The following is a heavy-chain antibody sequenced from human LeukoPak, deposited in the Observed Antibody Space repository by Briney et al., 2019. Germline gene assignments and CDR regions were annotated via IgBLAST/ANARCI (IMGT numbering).Heavy chain of an antibody. V-gene: IGHV4-39*07. CDR3: AREMLGNFDY. CDR1: GGSISSGGYS. D-gene: IGHD1-14*01. Sequence: SETLSLTCAVSGGSISSGGYSWGWIRQPPGKGVEWIGSIYYSGSTYYNPSLKSRVTISVDTSKNQFSLKLSSVTAADTAVYYCAREMLGNFDYWGQGTLVTVSS. J-gene: IGHJ4*02. CDR2: IYYSGST.